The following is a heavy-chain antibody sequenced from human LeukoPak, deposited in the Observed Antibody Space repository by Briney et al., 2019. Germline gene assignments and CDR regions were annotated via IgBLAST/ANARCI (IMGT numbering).Heavy chain of an antibody. Sequence: PSETLSLTCTVSGGSISSYYWSWIRQPPGKGLEWIGYIYYSGSTNYNPSLKSRVTISVDTSKNQFSLKLSSVTAADTAVYYCARVLGQWLEGWFDPWGQGTLDTVSS. D-gene: IGHD6-19*01. J-gene: IGHJ5*02. CDR1: GGSISSYY. V-gene: IGHV4-59*01. CDR3: ARVLGQWLEGWFDP. CDR2: IYYSGST.